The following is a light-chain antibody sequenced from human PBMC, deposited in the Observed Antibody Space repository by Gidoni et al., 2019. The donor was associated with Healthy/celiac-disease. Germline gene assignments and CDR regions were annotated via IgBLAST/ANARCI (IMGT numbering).Light chain of an antibody. J-gene: IGKJ1*01. CDR1: QSISSW. V-gene: IGKV1-5*03. Sequence: DIQMTQSPSTLSASVGDRVTITCRASQSISSWLAWYQQKPGKVPKLLIYKASSLESGVPSRFSGSGSGTEFTLTISSLQPDDFATYYCQQYNSYPLTFGQGTKVEIK. CDR3: QQYNSYPLT. CDR2: KAS.